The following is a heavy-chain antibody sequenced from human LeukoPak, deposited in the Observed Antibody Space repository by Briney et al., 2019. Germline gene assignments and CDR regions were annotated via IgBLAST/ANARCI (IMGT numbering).Heavy chain of an antibody. V-gene: IGHV5-10-1*01. CDR1: GYSFTSYW. J-gene: IGHJ4*02. Sequence: GESLKISCKGSGYSFTSYWISWVRQIPGKGLEWMGRIDPSDSYTNYSPSFQGHVTISADKSISTAYLQWSSLKASDTAMYYCATSLRGYSGYDWNYWGQGTLVTVSS. D-gene: IGHD5-12*01. CDR3: ATSLRGYSGYDWNY. CDR2: IDPSDSYT.